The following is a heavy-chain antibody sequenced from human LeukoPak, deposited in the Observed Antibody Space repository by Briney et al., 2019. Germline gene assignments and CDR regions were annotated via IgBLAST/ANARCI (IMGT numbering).Heavy chain of an antibody. CDR3: AKIGIAAAGLYYYYGMDV. D-gene: IGHD6-13*01. CDR1: GFTFSSYA. J-gene: IGHJ6*02. V-gene: IGHV3-23*01. CDR2: ISGSGGST. Sequence: GGSLRLSCAASGFTFSSYAMSWVRQAPGKGLEWVSDISGSGGSTYYADSVKGRFTISRDNSKNTLYLQMNSLRAEDTAVYYCAKIGIAAAGLYYYYGMDVWGQGTTVTVSS.